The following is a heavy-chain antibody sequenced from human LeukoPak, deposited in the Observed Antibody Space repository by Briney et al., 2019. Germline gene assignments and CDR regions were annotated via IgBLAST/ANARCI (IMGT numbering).Heavy chain of an antibody. CDR1: GGTFSSYA. V-gene: IGHV1-69*13. Sequence: EASVTVSCKASGGTFSSYAISWVRQAPGQGLEWMGGIIPIFGTANYAQKFQGRVTITADESTSTAYMELSSLRSEDTAVYYCARGHSSSWYNFDYWGQGTLVTVSS. CDR2: IIPIFGTA. CDR3: ARGHSSSWYNFDY. D-gene: IGHD6-13*01. J-gene: IGHJ4*02.